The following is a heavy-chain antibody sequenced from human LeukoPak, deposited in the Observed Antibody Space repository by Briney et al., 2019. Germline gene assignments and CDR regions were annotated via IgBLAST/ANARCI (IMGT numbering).Heavy chain of an antibody. CDR1: GGTFSSYT. CDR2: IIPIHGIA. CDR3: ATTGDMVRGVFDY. V-gene: IGHV1-69*02. D-gene: IGHD3-10*01. J-gene: IGHJ4*02. Sequence: SVKVSCKASGGTFSSYTISWVRQAPGQGLEWMGRIIPIHGIANYAQKFQGRVTITADKSTSTAYMELSSLRSEDTAVYYCATTGDMVRGVFDYWGQGTLVTVSS.